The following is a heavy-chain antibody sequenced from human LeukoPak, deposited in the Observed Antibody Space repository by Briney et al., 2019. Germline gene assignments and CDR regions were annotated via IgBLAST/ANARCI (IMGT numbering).Heavy chain of an antibody. CDR2: IKSDGSST. CDR1: GFTFSSYW. V-gene: IGHV3-74*01. J-gene: IGHJ4*02. CDR3: ARDQLYCTGGTCYFDY. Sequence: QPGGSLRLSCAASGFTFSSYWMHWVRQAPGKGLVWVSRIKSDGSSTSYADSVKGRFTISGDNAKNTLYLQMNSLRAEDTAVYYCARDQLYCTGGTCYFDYWGQGTLVTVSS. D-gene: IGHD2-8*02.